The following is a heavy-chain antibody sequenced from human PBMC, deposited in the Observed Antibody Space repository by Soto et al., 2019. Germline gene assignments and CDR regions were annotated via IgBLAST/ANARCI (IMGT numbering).Heavy chain of an antibody. CDR2: IYYSGST. J-gene: IGHJ5*02. Sequence: QVQLQESGPGLVKPSQTLSLTCAVSGGSISSGGYYWSWIRQHPGKGLEWIGYIYYSGSTYYNPSLKSRVTISVDTSKNQFSLKLSSVTAADTAVYYCAASSSWAHNWFDPWGQGTLVTISS. V-gene: IGHV4-31*11. CDR3: AASSSWAHNWFDP. CDR1: GGSISSGGYY. D-gene: IGHD6-13*01.